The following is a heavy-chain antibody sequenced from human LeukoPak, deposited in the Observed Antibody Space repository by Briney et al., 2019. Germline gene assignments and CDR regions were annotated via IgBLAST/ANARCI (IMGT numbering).Heavy chain of an antibody. CDR2: IFFDGSGT. D-gene: IGHD5-18*01. J-gene: IGHJ4*02. V-gene: IGHV3-74*01. CDR1: GLSIRNNS. CDR3: AIGDKYGYPK. Sequence: GGSLTLSCAACGLSIRNNSMHWVGQGPGKGLVWVSRIFFDGSGTSYADSVKGRFTISSDNAKNTLYLQMNGLRVEDTAVYYCAIGDKYGYPKWGQGTLVTVST.